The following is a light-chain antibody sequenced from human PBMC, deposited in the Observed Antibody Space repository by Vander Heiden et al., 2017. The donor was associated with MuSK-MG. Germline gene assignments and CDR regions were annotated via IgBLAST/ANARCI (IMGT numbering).Light chain of an antibody. J-gene: IGKJ1*01. CDR3: QQDNSYPWT. CDR1: QSISSW. CDR2: DAS. Sequence: DIQMTQSPSTLSASVGDRVTITCRASQSISSWLAWYQQKPGKAPNLLMYDASSLESAVPSTFSGSGSVTEFTLTISSLQPDAFATYYCQQDNSYPWTFGHGTKVEIK. V-gene: IGKV1-5*01.